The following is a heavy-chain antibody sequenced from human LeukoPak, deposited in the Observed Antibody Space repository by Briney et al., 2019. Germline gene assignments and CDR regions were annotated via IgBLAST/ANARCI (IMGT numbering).Heavy chain of an antibody. CDR2: IWYDGSNK. J-gene: IGHJ4*02. Sequence: PGGSLRLSRAASGFTFSSYGMHWVRQAPGKGLEWVAVIWYDGSNKYYADSVKGRFTISRDNSKNTLYLQMNSLRAEDTAVYYCAKTRPLDSSSWSHGDYWGQGTLVTVSS. V-gene: IGHV3-33*06. CDR3: AKTRPLDSSSWSHGDY. CDR1: GFTFSSYG. D-gene: IGHD6-13*01.